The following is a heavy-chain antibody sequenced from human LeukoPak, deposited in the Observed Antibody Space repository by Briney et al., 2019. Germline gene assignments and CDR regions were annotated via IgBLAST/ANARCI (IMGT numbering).Heavy chain of an antibody. D-gene: IGHD6-6*01. CDR1: GFTFSSYA. J-gene: IGHJ6*03. Sequence: GGSLRLSSAASGFTFSSYAMHWVRQAPGKGLEYVSAISSNGGSTYYANSVKGRFTISRDNSKNTLYLQMGSLRAEDMAVYYCARRSSSNYYYYMDVWGKGTTVTVSS. V-gene: IGHV3-64*01. CDR3: ARRSSSNYYYYMDV. CDR2: ISSNGGST.